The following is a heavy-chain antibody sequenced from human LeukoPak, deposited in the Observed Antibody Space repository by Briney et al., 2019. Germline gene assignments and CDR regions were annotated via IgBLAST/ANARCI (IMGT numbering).Heavy chain of an antibody. CDR2: IYTSGST. CDR1: GGSISSKSYY. D-gene: IGHD2-15*01. CDR3: ARDSPPAYCSSGSCYFAS. V-gene: IGHV4-61*02. J-gene: IGHJ4*02. Sequence: TLSLTCTVSGGSISSKSYYWSWIRQPAGKGLEWIGRIYTSGSTDYNPSLKSRVTISRDTSKNEFSLVLSSLTAADTAVYYCARDSPPAYCSSGSCYFASWGQGTLVTVSS.